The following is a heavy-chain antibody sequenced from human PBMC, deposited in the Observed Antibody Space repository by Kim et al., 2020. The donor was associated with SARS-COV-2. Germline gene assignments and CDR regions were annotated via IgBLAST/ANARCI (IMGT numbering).Heavy chain of an antibody. J-gene: IGHJ4*02. D-gene: IGHD6-13*01. CDR1: GFTFSSYG. Sequence: GGSLRLSCAASGFTFSSYGMHWVRQAPGKGLEWVAVISYDGSNKYYADSVKGRFTISRDNSKNTLYLQMNSLRAEDTAVYYCAKAGDSSSWYLHFDYWGQGTLVTVSS. CDR2: ISYDGSNK. CDR3: AKAGDSSSWYLHFDY. V-gene: IGHV3-30*18.